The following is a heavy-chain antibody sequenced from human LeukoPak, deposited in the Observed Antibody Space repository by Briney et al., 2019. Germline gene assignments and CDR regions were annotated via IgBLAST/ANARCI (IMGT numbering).Heavy chain of an antibody. Sequence: SETLSLTCTVSGGSISSSSYYWGWIRQPPGKGLEWIGSIYYSGSTYYNPSLKSRVTISVDTSKNQFSLKLSSVTAADTAVYYCARFWMDYMDVWGKGTTVTVSS. CDR3: ARFWMDYMDV. CDR1: GGSISSSSYY. J-gene: IGHJ6*03. V-gene: IGHV4-39*01. D-gene: IGHD3-3*01. CDR2: IYYSGST.